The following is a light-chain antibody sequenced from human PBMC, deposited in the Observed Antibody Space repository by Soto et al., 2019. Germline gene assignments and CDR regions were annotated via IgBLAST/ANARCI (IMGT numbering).Light chain of an antibody. Sequence: DIQMTQSPSSLSASVGDRVTISCRASQGVSNDLAWYQQKPGKAPKGLIYTASSLHSGVPSRFSGSGFGTDFTLTISSRQPEDFATYYCLKYNSYPRTFGQGPRWRSN. CDR3: LKYNSYPRT. V-gene: IGKV1-17*01. CDR2: TAS. CDR1: QGVSND. J-gene: IGKJ1*01.